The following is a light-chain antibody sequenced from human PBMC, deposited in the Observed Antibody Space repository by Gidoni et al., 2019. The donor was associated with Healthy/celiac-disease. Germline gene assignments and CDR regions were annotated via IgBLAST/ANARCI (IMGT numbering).Light chain of an antibody. CDR1: QGIRND. CDR3: LQDYNYPRT. V-gene: IGKV1-6*01. Sequence: AIQMTQSPSSLSASVGDRVTITCRASQGIRNDLGWYQQKPGKAPKLLIYAASSGSGTDFTLTISSLQPEDFATYYCLQDYNYPRTFGGXTKVEIK. J-gene: IGKJ4*01. CDR2: AAS.